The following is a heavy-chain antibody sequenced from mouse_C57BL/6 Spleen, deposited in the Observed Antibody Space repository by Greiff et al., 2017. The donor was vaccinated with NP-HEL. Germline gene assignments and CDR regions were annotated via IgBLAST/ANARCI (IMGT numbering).Heavy chain of an antibody. D-gene: IGHD2-4*01. CDR2: ISSGGSYT. CDR1: GFTFSSYG. CDR3: ARSITNYFDY. V-gene: IGHV5-6*01. J-gene: IGHJ2*01. Sequence: DVHLVESGGDLVKPGGSLKLSCAASGFTFSSYGMSWVRQTPDKRLEWVATISSGGSYTYYPDSVKGRFTISRDNAKNTLYLQMSSLKSEDTAMYYCARSITNYFDYWGQGTTLTVSS.